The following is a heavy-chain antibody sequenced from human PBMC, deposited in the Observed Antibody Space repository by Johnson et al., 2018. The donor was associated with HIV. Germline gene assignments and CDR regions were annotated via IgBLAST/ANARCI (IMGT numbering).Heavy chain of an antibody. CDR2: VSYDGSNK. V-gene: IGHV3-30*14. Sequence: VQLVESGGGVVQPGRSLRLSCAASGFTFSTEALHWVRQAPGKGLEWVAVVSYDGSNKYYAASVKGRFTISRDNSNNTLFLQMNSLRAEDTAIYYCAKGLWGGSYPHDAYDIWGQGTMVTVSS. CDR3: AKGLWGGSYPHDAYDI. CDR1: GFTFSTEA. J-gene: IGHJ3*02. D-gene: IGHD1-26*01.